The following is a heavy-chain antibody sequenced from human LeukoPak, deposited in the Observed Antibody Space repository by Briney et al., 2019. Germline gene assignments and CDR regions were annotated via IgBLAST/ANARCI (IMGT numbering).Heavy chain of an antibody. J-gene: IGHJ4*02. Sequence: GGSLRLSCAASGFTFSSYTMNWVRQAPGKGLEWVSSISSSSSYIYYADSVKGRFTISRDNAKNSLYLQMNSLRVEDTAMYYCATISDLLFYFASWGQGTLVTVSS. CDR2: ISSSSSYI. CDR1: GFTFSSYT. V-gene: IGHV3-21*01. CDR3: ATISDLLFYFAS.